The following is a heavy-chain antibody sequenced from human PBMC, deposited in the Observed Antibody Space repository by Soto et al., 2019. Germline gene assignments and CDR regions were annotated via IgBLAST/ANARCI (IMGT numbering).Heavy chain of an antibody. CDR1: GGSFSGYY. Sequence: PSETLSLTCAVYGGSFSGYYWSWIRQPPGKGLEWMGEINHSGSTNYNPSLKSRVTISVDTSKNQFSLKLSSVTAADTAVYYCARGGIGYDILTGYYNYYYYGMDVWGQGTTVTVSS. CDR2: INHSGST. J-gene: IGHJ6*02. CDR3: ARGGIGYDILTGYYNYYYYGMDV. D-gene: IGHD3-9*01. V-gene: IGHV4-34*01.